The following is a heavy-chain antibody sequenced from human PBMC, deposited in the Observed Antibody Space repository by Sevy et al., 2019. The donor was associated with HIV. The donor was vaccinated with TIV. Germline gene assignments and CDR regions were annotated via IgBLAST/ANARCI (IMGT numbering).Heavy chain of an antibody. J-gene: IGHJ6*02. D-gene: IGHD4-17*01. Sequence: GGSLRLSCAASGFTFSDYYMSWIRQAPGKGLDWISYIDGSGSTIYYAESVKGRFTISRDNAKNSLHLQMNSLRAEDTAVYYCARDHVKDGDLGDYYYYAMDVWGQGTTLTVSS. V-gene: IGHV3-11*01. CDR3: ARDHVKDGDLGDYYYYAMDV. CDR2: IDGSGSTI. CDR1: GFTFSDYY.